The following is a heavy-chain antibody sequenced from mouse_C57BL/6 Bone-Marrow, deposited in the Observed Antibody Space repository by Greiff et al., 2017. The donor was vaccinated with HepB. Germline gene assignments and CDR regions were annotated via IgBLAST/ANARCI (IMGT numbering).Heavy chain of an antibody. CDR3: TGSHYYGSSDGYFDV. CDR1: GFTFSNYW. Sequence: EVKVEESGGGLVQPGGSMKLSCVASGFTFSNYWMNWVRQSPEKGLEWVAQIRLKSDNYATHYAESVKGRFTISRDVSKSSVYLQMNNLMAEDTGIYYCTGSHYYGSSDGYFDVWGTGTTVTVSS. CDR2: IRLKSDNYAT. D-gene: IGHD1-1*01. J-gene: IGHJ1*03. V-gene: IGHV6-3*01.